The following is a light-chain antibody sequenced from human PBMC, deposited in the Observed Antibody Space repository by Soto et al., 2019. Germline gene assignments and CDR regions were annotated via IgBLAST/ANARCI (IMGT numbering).Light chain of an antibody. Sequence: DIVMTQSPDSLAVSLGESATINCKSSQSVLYSSNNKNYLALYQQKPGQPPKALIYWASTRESGVPDRFSGIWSGTDFTLTSSSLQAEDVAVYYCQHYYTTPLTFCQGTKVEIK. V-gene: IGKV4-1*01. J-gene: IGKJ1*01. CDR2: WAS. CDR1: QSVLYSSNNKNY. CDR3: QHYYTTPLT.